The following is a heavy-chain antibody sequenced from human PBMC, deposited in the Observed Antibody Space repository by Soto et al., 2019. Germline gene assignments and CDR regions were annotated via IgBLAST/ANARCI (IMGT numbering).Heavy chain of an antibody. V-gene: IGHV4-30-4*01. Sequence: NPSETLSLTCTLSGGPISSGDYYWSWVHQPPGKGLEWIGYISYSGNTYYNPSLKSRVTISGDTSKNQFSLKLSSVTAADTAVYYCARTNYDYVWGSYRFDYWGPGTLVTVSS. CDR1: GGPISSGDYY. CDR2: ISYSGNT. CDR3: ARTNYDYVWGSYRFDY. J-gene: IGHJ4*02. D-gene: IGHD3-16*02.